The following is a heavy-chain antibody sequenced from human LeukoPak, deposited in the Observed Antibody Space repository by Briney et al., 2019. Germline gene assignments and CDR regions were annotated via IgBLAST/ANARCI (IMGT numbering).Heavy chain of an antibody. CDR3: ARDRGFGESIFDY. CDR1: GXTFSRYS. CDR2: ISSSSSYI. J-gene: IGHJ4*02. Sequence: SGGSLRLSCAASGXTFSRYSMNWVRQAPGKGLEWVSSISSSSSYIYYADSVKGRFTISRDNAKNSLYLQMNSLRAEDTAVYSCARDRGFGESIFDYWGQGTLVTVSS. V-gene: IGHV3-21*01. D-gene: IGHD3-10*01.